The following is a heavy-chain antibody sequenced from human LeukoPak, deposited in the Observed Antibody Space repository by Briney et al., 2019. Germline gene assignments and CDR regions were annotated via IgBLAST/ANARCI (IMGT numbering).Heavy chain of an antibody. CDR1: GFTFSTYA. Sequence: GGSLRLSCAASGFTFSTYAMHWVRQAPGKGLEWVAVISYDGSNKYYADSVKGRFTISRDNSKNTLYLQMNSLRAEDTAVYYCAKGSTSYSRGYFDYWGQGTLVTVSS. V-gene: IGHV3-30-3*01. J-gene: IGHJ4*02. CDR3: AKGSTSYSRGYFDY. D-gene: IGHD2-2*01. CDR2: ISYDGSNK.